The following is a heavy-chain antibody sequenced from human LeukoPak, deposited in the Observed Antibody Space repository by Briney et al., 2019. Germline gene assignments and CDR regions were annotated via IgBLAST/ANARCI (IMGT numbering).Heavy chain of an antibody. CDR1: GGSISGSSYY. V-gene: IGHV4-39*07. CDR3: ARSSTVAAGSGVWFDP. D-gene: IGHD6-13*01. J-gene: IGHJ5*02. Sequence: SETLSLSCTVSGGSISGSSYYWDWIPQPPGKRLEWIGSIYYSGSTYYHPPLKSRVTISVDTSKNQFSLKLSSVTAADTAVYYCARSSTVAAGSGVWFDPWGQGTLATVSS. CDR2: IYYSGST.